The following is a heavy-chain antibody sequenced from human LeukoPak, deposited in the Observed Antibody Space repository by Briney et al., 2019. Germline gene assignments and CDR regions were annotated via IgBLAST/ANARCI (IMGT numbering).Heavy chain of an antibody. CDR3: AKGEWELRSPFDY. CDR1: GFTFDDYA. D-gene: IGHD1-26*01. CDR2: ISWNSGSI. Sequence: PGRSLRLSCAASGFTFDDYAMPWVRQAPGKGLEWVSGISWNSGSIGYADSVKGRFTISRDNAKNSLYLQMNSLRAEDTALYYCAKGEWELRSPFDYWGQGTLVTVSS. V-gene: IGHV3-9*01. J-gene: IGHJ4*02.